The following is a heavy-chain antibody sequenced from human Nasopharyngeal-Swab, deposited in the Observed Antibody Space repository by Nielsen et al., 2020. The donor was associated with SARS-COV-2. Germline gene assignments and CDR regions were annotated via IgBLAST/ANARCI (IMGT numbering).Heavy chain of an antibody. V-gene: IGHV3-7*01. Sequence: GGSLRLSCAASGFTFSSYWMSWVRQAPGKGLEWVANIKQDGSEKYYVDSVKGRLTISRDNAKNSLYLQMNSLRAEDTAVYYCARDAQDYDFWSGYYTAPYFDYWGQGTLVTVSS. CDR2: IKQDGSEK. J-gene: IGHJ4*02. CDR3: ARDAQDYDFWSGYYTAPYFDY. CDR1: GFTFSSYW. D-gene: IGHD3-3*01.